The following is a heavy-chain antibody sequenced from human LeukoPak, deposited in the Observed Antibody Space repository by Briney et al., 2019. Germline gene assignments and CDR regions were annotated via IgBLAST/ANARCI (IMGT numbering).Heavy chain of an antibody. CDR3: ARDAYGDYSFDY. V-gene: IGHV3-23*01. D-gene: IGHD4-17*01. CDR2: ISGSGGST. CDR1: GFTFSSYA. Sequence: GGSLRLSCAASGFTFSSYAMSWVRQAPGKGLEWVSAISGSGGSTYYADSVKGRFTISRDNSKNPLYLQMNSLRAEDTAVYYCARDAYGDYSFDYWGQGTLVTVSS. J-gene: IGHJ4*02.